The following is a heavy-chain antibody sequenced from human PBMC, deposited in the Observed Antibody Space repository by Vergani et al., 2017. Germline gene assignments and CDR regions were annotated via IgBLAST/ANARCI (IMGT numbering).Heavy chain of an antibody. D-gene: IGHD3-10*01. CDR2: IKSKTDGGTT. Sequence: EVQLVESGGGLVKPGGSLRLSCAASGFTFSNAWMSWVRQAPGKGLEWVGRIKSKTDGGTTDYAAPVKGRFTISRDDSKNTLYLQMNSLKTEDTAVYYCFSEFGELWLGDYWGQGTLVTVSS. J-gene: IGHJ4*02. V-gene: IGHV3-15*01. CDR1: GFTFSNAW. CDR3: FSEFGELWLGDY.